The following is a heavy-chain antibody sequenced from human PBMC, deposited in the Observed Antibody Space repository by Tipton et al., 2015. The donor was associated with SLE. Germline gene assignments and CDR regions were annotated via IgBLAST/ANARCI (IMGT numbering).Heavy chain of an antibody. D-gene: IGHD6-19*01. Sequence: TLSLTCAVYGGSFSGYYWSWIRQPPGKGLEWTGYIHYSGSTNYNPSLKSRVTISVDTSKNQFSLKLSSVTAADTAVYYCARGAVAGTAFDYWGQGTLVTVPS. CDR3: ARGAVAGTAFDY. V-gene: IGHV4-59*01. CDR1: GGSFSGYY. CDR2: IHYSGST. J-gene: IGHJ4*02.